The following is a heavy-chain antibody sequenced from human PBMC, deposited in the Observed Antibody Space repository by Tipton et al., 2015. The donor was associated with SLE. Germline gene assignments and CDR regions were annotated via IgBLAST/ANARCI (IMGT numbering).Heavy chain of an antibody. Sequence: TLSLTCTVSGGSISSDYWTWIRQPPGKGLEWIGSIFYTGSTTYNPSLKSRLTMSVDTPKNQFSLKLSSVTAADTAVYYCARAGKDTSSWYQAHYYYYMDVWGKGTTVTASS. CDR3: ARAGKDTSSWYQAHYYYYMDV. J-gene: IGHJ6*03. D-gene: IGHD6-13*01. V-gene: IGHV4-59*12. CDR2: IFYTGST. CDR1: GGSISSDY.